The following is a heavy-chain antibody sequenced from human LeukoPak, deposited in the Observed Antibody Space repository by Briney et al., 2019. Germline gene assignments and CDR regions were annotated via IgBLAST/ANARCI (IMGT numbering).Heavy chain of an antibody. CDR1: GYSFSSYG. Sequence: ASVKVSCKASGYSFSSYGISWVRQAPGQGLEWMGWVSAYNDNTKFAQNFQGRVTMTTDTPTSTAYMELRSLRSDDTAVYYCARDSPEDFYDSSGSYDFDIWGQGTMVTVSS. CDR3: ARDSPEDFYDSSGSYDFDI. V-gene: IGHV1-18*01. J-gene: IGHJ3*02. CDR2: VSAYNDNT. D-gene: IGHD3-22*01.